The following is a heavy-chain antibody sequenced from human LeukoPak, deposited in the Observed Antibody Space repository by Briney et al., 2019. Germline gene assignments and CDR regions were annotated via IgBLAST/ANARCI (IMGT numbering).Heavy chain of an antibody. J-gene: IGHJ3*02. CDR1: GFTFSSYS. Sequence: GGSLRLSCAASGFTFSSYSMNWVRQAPGKGLEWVSSISSSSSYIYYADSVKGRFTISRDNAKSSLYLQMNSLRAEDTAVYYCARDFYDSSGYYFDAFDIWGQGTMVTVSS. V-gene: IGHV3-21*03. D-gene: IGHD3-22*01. CDR3: ARDFYDSSGYYFDAFDI. CDR2: ISSSSSYI.